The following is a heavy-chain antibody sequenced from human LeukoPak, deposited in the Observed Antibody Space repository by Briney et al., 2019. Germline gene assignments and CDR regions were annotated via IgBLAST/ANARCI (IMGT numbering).Heavy chain of an antibody. CDR3: ARDSLYFFDY. Sequence: GGSLRLSCTASGFTFSGAWMTWVRQAPGKGLEWVSYISSSGSTIYYADSVKGRFTISRDNAKNSLYLQMNSLRAEDTAFYYCARDSLYFFDYWGQGTLVTVSS. CDR2: ISSSGSTI. J-gene: IGHJ4*02. CDR1: GFTFSGAW. V-gene: IGHV3-48*04.